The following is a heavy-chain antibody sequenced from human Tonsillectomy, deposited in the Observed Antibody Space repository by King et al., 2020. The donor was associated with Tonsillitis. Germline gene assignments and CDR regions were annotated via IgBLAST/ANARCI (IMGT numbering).Heavy chain of an antibody. CDR3: TTDPDYYDSSGTGY. J-gene: IGHJ4*02. CDR1: GFSFSNAW. Sequence: DVQLVESGGGLVKPGWSLRLSCAASGFSFSNAWMNWVRQAPGKGLEGVGRIKSKTDGGTTDYAAPVKGRFTISRDDSKNTLYLQMNSLKTEDTAVYYCTTDPDYYDSSGTGYWGQGALVSVSS. V-gene: IGHV3-15*07. CDR2: IKSKTDGGTT. D-gene: IGHD3-22*01.